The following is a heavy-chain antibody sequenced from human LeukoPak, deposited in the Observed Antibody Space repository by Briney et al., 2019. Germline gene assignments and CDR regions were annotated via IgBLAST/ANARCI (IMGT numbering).Heavy chain of an antibody. CDR2: ISTDGGTT. CDR3: VNDRYNYDYFDH. D-gene: IGHD5-18*01. V-gene: IGHV3-64D*06. CDR1: GFTFSSYS. J-gene: IGHJ4*02. Sequence: GGSPRLSCSASGFTFSSYSMHWVRQAPGKGLEYVSSISTDGGTTYYADFVRRRFTISRDNFKNALYLHMSSLRPEDTAVYYCVNDRYNYDYFDHWGQGTLVTVSS.